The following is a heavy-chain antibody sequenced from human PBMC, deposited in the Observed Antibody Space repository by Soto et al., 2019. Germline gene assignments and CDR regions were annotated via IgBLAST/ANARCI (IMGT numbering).Heavy chain of an antibody. J-gene: IGHJ4*02. CDR1: GFTFDDYG. CDR2: ISWNGATT. Sequence: PGGSLRLSCAASGFTFDDYGMHWVRQVPGKGLEWVSFISWNGATTYYAGSVEGRFTVSRDNTKNSLHLQMNSLRIEDTALYYCVRDRIRYDNDSPDYWGQGTLVTVSS. CDR3: VRDRIRYDNDSPDY. V-gene: IGHV3-43*01. D-gene: IGHD3-22*01.